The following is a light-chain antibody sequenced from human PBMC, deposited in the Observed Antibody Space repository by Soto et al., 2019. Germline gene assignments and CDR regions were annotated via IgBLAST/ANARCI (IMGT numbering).Light chain of an antibody. CDR1: SSDVGGYNY. V-gene: IGLV2-14*01. CDR2: EVS. Sequence: QSVLTQPASVSGSPGQSITISCTGTSSDVGGYNYVSWYQQHPGKAPKLMIYEVSNRPSGVSNRFSGSKSGNTASLTISGLQAEDEPDYYCSSYTSSSTLVVFGGGTKVTVL. J-gene: IGLJ2*01. CDR3: SSYTSSSTLVV.